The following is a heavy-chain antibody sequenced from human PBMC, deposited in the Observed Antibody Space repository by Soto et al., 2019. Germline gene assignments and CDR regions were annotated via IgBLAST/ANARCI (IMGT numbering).Heavy chain of an antibody. CDR3: ARFVVVPAASSFDYYDYYGMDV. D-gene: IGHD2-2*01. CDR1: GYSFTSYW. Sequence: GESLKISCKGSGYSFTSYWISWVRQMPGKGLEWMGRIDPSDSYTNYSPSFQGHVTISADKYISTAYLQWSSLKASDTAMYYCARFVVVPAASSFDYYDYYGMDVWGQGTTVMSPQ. J-gene: IGHJ6*01. CDR2: IDPSDSYT. V-gene: IGHV5-10-1*01.